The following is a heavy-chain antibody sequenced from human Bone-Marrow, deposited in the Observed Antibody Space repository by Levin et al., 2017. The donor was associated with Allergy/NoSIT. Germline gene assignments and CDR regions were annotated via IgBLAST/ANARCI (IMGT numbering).Heavy chain of an antibody. CDR3: ARERGDCSSTSCYSPFSGWLSEILAYMDV. CDR2: ISSSSSYT. CDR1: GFTFSDYY. J-gene: IGHJ6*03. V-gene: IGHV3-11*06. Sequence: PGGSLRLSCAASGFTFSDYYMSWIRQAPGKGLEWVSYISSSSSYTNYADSVKGRFTISRDNAKNSLYLQMNSLRAEDTAVYYCARERGDCSSTSCYSPFSGWLSEILAYMDVWGKGTTVTVSS. D-gene: IGHD2-2*01.